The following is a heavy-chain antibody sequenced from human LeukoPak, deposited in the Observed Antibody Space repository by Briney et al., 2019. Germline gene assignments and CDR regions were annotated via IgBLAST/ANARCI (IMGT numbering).Heavy chain of an antibody. CDR3: ASGGYGDYVVDY. V-gene: IGHV3-30-3*01. CDR2: ISYDGSNK. Sequence: GGSLRLSCAASGFTFSSYAMHWVRQAPGKGLEWVAVISYDGSNKYYADSVKGRFTISRDNSKNTLYLQMNSLRAEDTAVYYCASGGYGDYVVDYWGQGTLVTVPS. D-gene: IGHD4-17*01. J-gene: IGHJ4*02. CDR1: GFTFSSYA.